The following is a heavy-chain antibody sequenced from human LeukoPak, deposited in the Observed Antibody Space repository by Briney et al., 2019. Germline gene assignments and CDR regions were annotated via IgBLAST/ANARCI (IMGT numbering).Heavy chain of an antibody. CDR2: IYYSGST. J-gene: IGHJ1*01. CDR1: GGSISNYY. V-gene: IGHV4-59*13. CDR3: AKEMSDSSRTRYFYH. D-gene: IGHD3-22*01. Sequence: SETLSLTCTVSGGSISNYYWSWIRQLPGKGLEWIGFIYYSGSTNYNPSLKSRVTMSLDTSKNQFSLKLNSVTAADTAVYYCAKEMSDSSRTRYFYHWGQGTLVTVSS.